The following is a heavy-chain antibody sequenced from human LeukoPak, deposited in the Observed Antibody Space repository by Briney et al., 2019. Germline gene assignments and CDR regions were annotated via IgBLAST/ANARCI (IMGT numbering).Heavy chain of an antibody. J-gene: IGHJ4*02. CDR1: GYTFTGYH. V-gene: IGHV1-2*06. CDR2: INPNSGDT. D-gene: IGHD2-2*01. CDR3: ARDYCSSTSCLYDY. Sequence: ASVKVSCKASGYTFTGYHMHWVRQAPGQGLEWMGRINPNSGDTNYAQKFQGRVTMTRDTSISTAYMELSRLRSDDTAVYYCARDYCSSTSCLYDYWGQGTLVTVSS.